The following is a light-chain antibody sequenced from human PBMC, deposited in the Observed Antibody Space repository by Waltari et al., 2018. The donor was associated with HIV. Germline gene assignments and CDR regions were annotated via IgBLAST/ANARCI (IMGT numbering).Light chain of an antibody. J-gene: IGLJ1*01. V-gene: IGLV9-49*01. CDR1: RGYSNYK. CDR2: VGTGGVVG. Sequence: QPVLTQPPSASASLGASVTLTCTLSRGYSNYKVDWYQQRPGKGPRFVVRVGTGGVVGAKGDGIPDRFSVLGSGLNRYLTIKNIQEEDESDYHCGADLGSGSNFVYVFGTGTKVTVL. CDR3: GADLGSGSNFVYV.